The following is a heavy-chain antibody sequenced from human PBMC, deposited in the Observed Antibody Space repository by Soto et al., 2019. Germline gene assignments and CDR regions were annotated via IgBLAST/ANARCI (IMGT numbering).Heavy chain of an antibody. CDR2: ISAYNGNT. D-gene: IGHD1-1*01. CDR1: GYTFTSYG. Sequence: ASVKVSCKAAGYTFTSYGIGWVRQAPGQGLEWMGWISAYNGNTNYAQKLQGRVTMTTDTSTSTAYMELRSLRSDDTAVYYCARTKVDGVPIERDYWGQGTLVTVSS. V-gene: IGHV1-18*04. CDR3: ARTKVDGVPIERDY. J-gene: IGHJ4*02.